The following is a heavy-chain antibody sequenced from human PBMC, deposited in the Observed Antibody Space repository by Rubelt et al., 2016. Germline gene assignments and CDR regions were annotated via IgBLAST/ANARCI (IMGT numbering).Heavy chain of an antibody. J-gene: IGHJ6*02. CDR1: RFTFDDYA. D-gene: IGHD3-22*01. CDR3: ARDQSYDSSGYYLYYYYYCMDV. V-gene: IGHV3-9*01. CDR2: IGWNRGSI. Sequence: EVQLVESGGGLVQPGRSLRLSCAASRFTFDDYAMHWVRQAPGKGLEWVSGIGWNRGSINYADSVKGRFPIPGDTAKNSLYLQMNSLRAEDTAVYYCARDQSYDSSGYYLYYYYYCMDVWGQGTTVTVSS.